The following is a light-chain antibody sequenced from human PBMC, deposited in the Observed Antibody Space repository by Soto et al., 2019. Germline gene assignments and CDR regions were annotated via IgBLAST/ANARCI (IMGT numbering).Light chain of an antibody. CDR2: GAS. V-gene: IGKV3-20*01. J-gene: IGKJ3*01. CDR3: QQYGSSFT. CDR1: QSISSTY. Sequence: EIVLTQSPGTLSLSPGERATLSCRASQSISSTYLAWYQQKPGQAPRQLIYGASSRATGIPDRFSGSGSGTDFELTISRLEPEDFAVYYCQQYGSSFTFGPGTRVDIK.